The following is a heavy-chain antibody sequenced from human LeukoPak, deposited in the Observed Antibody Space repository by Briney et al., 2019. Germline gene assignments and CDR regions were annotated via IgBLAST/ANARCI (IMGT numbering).Heavy chain of an antibody. J-gene: IGHJ5*02. V-gene: IGHV4-4*02. CDR2: IYHSGST. CDR1: GGSISSSNW. D-gene: IGHD3-3*01. Sequence: SETLSLTCTVSGGSISSSNWWSWVRQPPGKGLEWIGEIYHSGSTNYNPSLKSRVTISVDKSKNQFSLKLSSVTAADTAVYYCARHGAIYNNWFDPWGQGTLVTVSS. CDR3: ARHGAIYNNWFDP.